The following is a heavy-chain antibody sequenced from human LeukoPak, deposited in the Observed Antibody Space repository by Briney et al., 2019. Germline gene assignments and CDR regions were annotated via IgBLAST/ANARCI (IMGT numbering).Heavy chain of an antibody. CDR1: GGSISGYY. D-gene: IGHD2-2*01. J-gene: IGHJ6*03. CDR3: AREPRYCSRTTSCYHANYFYYMDV. V-gene: IGHV4-59*01. Sequence: PSETLSLTCTVSGGSISGYYWSWIRQPPGKGLEWIGYIYYSGSTSYNPSLRSRVTISVDTSENQFSLKLNSVTAADTAVYYCAREPRYCSRTTSCYHANYFYYMDVWGKGTTVTVSS. CDR2: IYYSGST.